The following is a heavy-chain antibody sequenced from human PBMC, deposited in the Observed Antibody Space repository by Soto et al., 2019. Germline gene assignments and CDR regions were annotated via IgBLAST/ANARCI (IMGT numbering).Heavy chain of an antibody. CDR3: ARGGRWLSDAFDI. CDR1: GFTFSSYA. Sequence: QVQLVESGGGVVQPGRSLRLSCAASGFTFSSYAMHWVRQAPGKGLEWVAVISYDGSNKYYADSVKGRFTISRDNSKNTLYLQMNSLRAEDTAVYYCARGGRWLSDAFDIWGQGTMVTVSS. CDR2: ISYDGSNK. V-gene: IGHV3-30-3*01. J-gene: IGHJ3*02. D-gene: IGHD2-15*01.